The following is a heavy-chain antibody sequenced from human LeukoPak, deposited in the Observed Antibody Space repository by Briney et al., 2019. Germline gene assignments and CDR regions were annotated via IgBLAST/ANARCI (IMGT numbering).Heavy chain of an antibody. Sequence: GGSLRLSCAEPGFTSTRYSTHWGRQALDTGLEWGAVIWYCGGNENYAYSVKGRFTISRDTSKNTLYLQMNSLRAEDTDMYYCARDVDTTSHLNWFDPWGQGTLVTVSS. V-gene: IGHV3-33*01. J-gene: IGHJ5*02. CDR2: IWYCGGNE. D-gene: IGHD2/OR15-2a*01. CDR1: GFTSTRYS. CDR3: ARDVDTTSHLNWFDP.